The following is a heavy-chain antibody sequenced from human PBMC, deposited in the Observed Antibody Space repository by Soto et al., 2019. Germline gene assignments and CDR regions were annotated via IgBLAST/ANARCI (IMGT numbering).Heavy chain of an antibody. J-gene: IGHJ4*02. Sequence: ASVKVSCKASGYTFTGYYMHWVRQAPGQGLEWMGWINPNSGGTNYAQKFQGRVTMTRDTSISTAYMELSRLRSDDTAVYYCARGYPSGYYYGSGSCRTPFDYWGQGTLVTVSS. CDR2: INPNSGGT. CDR3: ARGYPSGYYYGSGSCRTPFDY. V-gene: IGHV1-2*02. CDR1: GYTFTGYY. D-gene: IGHD3-10*01.